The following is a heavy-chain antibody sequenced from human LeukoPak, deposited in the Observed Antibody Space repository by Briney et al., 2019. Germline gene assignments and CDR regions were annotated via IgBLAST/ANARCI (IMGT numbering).Heavy chain of an antibody. D-gene: IGHD6-19*01. V-gene: IGHV3-30*18. CDR1: GFTFSSYG. CDR3: AKDWGRRAVAGDAFDI. J-gene: IGHJ3*02. Sequence: GRSLRLSCAASGFTFSSYGMHWVRQAPGKGLEWVAVISYDGSNKYYADSVKGRFTISRDNSKNTLYLQMNSLRAEDTAVYYCAKDWGRRAVAGDAFDIWVQGTMVTVSS. CDR2: ISYDGSNK.